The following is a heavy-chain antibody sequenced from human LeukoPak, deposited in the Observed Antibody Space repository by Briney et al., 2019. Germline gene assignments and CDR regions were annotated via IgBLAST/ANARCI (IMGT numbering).Heavy chain of an antibody. CDR2: ISYDGSNK. V-gene: IGHV3-30*03. CDR3: ARDEGPTVTTGPAY. J-gene: IGHJ4*02. Sequence: GRSLRLSCAASGFTFSSYGMHWVRQAPGKGLEWVAVISYDGSNKYYADSVKGRFTISRDNSKSTLYLQMNSLRAEDTAVYYCARDEGPTVTTGPAYWGQGTLVTVSS. D-gene: IGHD4-17*01. CDR1: GFTFSSYG.